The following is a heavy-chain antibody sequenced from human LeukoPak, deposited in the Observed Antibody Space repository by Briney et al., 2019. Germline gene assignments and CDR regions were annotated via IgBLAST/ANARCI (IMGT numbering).Heavy chain of an antibody. V-gene: IGHV3-21*01. CDR3: ARESYGSDY. D-gene: IGHD5-18*01. Sequence: GGSLRLSCAASRFTFSSYSMHWVRQAPGKGLEWVSSISSASAYRYYADSVKGRFTTSRDNTKNSLYLQMNSLRAEDTAVYYCARESYGSDYWGQGTLVTVSS. J-gene: IGHJ4*02. CDR2: ISSASAYR. CDR1: RFTFSSYS.